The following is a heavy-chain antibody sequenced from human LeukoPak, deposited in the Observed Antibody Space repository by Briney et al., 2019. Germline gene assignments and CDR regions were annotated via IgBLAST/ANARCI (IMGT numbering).Heavy chain of an antibody. CDR1: GGSISSYY. J-gene: IGHJ4*02. CDR2: IYYSGST. Sequence: SETLSLTCTVSGGSISSYYWSRIRQPPGKGLEWIGYIYYSGSTNYNPSLKSRVTISVDTSKNQFSLKLSSVTAADTAVYYCAREGGRDGYNSPFDYWGQGTLVTVSS. V-gene: IGHV4-59*01. CDR3: AREGGRDGYNSPFDY. D-gene: IGHD5-24*01.